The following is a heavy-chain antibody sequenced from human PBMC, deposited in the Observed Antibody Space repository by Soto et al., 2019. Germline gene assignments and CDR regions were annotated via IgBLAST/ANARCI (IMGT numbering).Heavy chain of an antibody. D-gene: IGHD4-4*01. Sequence: PVGSLRLSCAASGFTFSSYSMNWVRQAPGNGLEWVSSISSSSSYIYYADSVKGRFTISRDNAKNSLYLQMNSLRAEDTAVYYCARDHIYSNYAWFDPWGQGTLVTVSS. CDR1: GFTFSSYS. J-gene: IGHJ5*02. V-gene: IGHV3-21*01. CDR3: ARDHIYSNYAWFDP. CDR2: ISSSSSYI.